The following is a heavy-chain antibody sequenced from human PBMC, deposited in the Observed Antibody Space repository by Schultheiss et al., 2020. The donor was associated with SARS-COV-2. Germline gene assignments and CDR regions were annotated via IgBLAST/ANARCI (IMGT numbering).Heavy chain of an antibody. CDR1: GGSVSSGSYY. J-gene: IGHJ6*02. Sequence: GSLRLSCTVSGGSVSSGSYYWSWIRQPPGKGLEWIGYIYYSGSTNYNPSLKSRVTISVDTSKNQFSLKLSSVTAADTAVYYCARDGSQYYYYGMDVWGQGTTVTVSS. CDR2: IYYSGST. CDR3: ARDGSQYYYYGMDV. D-gene: IGHD2-2*03. V-gene: IGHV4-61*01.